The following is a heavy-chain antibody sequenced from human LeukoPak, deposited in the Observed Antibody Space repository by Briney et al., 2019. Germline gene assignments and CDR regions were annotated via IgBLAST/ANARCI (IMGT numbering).Heavy chain of an antibody. Sequence: GGSLRLSCAASGFTFSSYSMNWGRQAPGKGLEWVSYISSSSSTIYYADSVKGRFTISRDNAKNSLYLQMNSLRDEDTAVYYCARSRYCSSTSCYRWFDPWGQGTLVTVSS. CDR2: ISSSSSTI. V-gene: IGHV3-48*02. D-gene: IGHD2-2*02. CDR3: ARSRYCSSTSCYRWFDP. J-gene: IGHJ5*02. CDR1: GFTFSSYS.